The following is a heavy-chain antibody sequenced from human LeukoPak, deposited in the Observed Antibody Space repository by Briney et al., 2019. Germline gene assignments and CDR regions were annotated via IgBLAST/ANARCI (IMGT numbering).Heavy chain of an antibody. V-gene: IGHV4-59*12. CDR1: GGSISNYY. D-gene: IGHD1-26*01. CDR2: IYYSGRT. CDR3: SRESGAFCPFGY. J-gene: IGHJ4*02. Sequence: SETLSLTCTVSGGSISNYYWSWIRQPPGKGLEWIGYIYYSGRTNYNTSLKSRVTISVDTSKNQFSLKLSSVTAADTAIYYCSRESGAFCPFGYWGQGPLVIVPS.